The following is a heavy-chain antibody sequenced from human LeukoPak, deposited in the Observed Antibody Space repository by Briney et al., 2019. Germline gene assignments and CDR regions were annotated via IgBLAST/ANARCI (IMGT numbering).Heavy chain of an antibody. Sequence: ASVKVSCKASGGTFSSYAISWVRQAPGQGLEWMGGIIPIFGTANYAQKFQGRVTITADESTSTAYMELSSLRSEDTAVYHCAREADDYGDYVVENWFDPWGQGTLVTVSS. CDR2: IIPIFGTA. CDR1: GGTFSSYA. V-gene: IGHV1-69*13. CDR3: AREADDYGDYVVENWFDP. J-gene: IGHJ5*02. D-gene: IGHD4-17*01.